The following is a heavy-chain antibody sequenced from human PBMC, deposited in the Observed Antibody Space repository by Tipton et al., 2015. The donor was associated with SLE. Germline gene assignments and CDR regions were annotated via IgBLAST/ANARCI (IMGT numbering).Heavy chain of an antibody. D-gene: IGHD4-17*01. Sequence: TLSLTCTVSGGSISSGGYYWSWIRQHPGKGLEWIGYIYYSGSTYYNPSLKSRVTISVDTSKNQFSLKLSSVTAADTAVYYCAGGQDDFGDYWGQGTLVTVSS. CDR2: IYYSGST. CDR3: AGGQDDFGDY. J-gene: IGHJ4*02. V-gene: IGHV4-31*03. CDR1: GGSISSGGYY.